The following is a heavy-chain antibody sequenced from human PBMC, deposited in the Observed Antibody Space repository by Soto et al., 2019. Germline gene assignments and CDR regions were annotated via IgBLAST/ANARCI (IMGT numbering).Heavy chain of an antibody. J-gene: IGHJ4*02. CDR2: ISAHNGNT. CDR3: ARGRYGDY. D-gene: IGHD1-1*01. Sequence: QVHLVQSGAEVKKPGASVKVSCKGSGYGFTTYGITWVRQAPGQGLEWMAWISAHNGNTNYAHKLQGKVTVSRDTSTSTAYMELRSLRSDDAAVYYCARGRYGDYWGKGALVAVSS. CDR1: GYGFTTYG. V-gene: IGHV1-18*01.